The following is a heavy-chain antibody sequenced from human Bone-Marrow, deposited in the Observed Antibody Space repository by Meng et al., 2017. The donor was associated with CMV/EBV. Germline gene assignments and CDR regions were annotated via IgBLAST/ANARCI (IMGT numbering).Heavy chain of an antibody. CDR3: ARGGMVASIRNYYYYGMDV. CDR1: GGSTSSYY. D-gene: IGHD5-24*01. Sequence: GSLRLSCTVSGGSTSSYYWSWIRQPPGKGLEWIGYIYYSGSTNYNPSLKSRVTISVDTSKNQFSLKLSSVTAADTAVYYCARGGMVASIRNYYYYGMDVWGQGTTVTVSS. J-gene: IGHJ6*02. V-gene: IGHV4-59*01. CDR2: IYYSGST.